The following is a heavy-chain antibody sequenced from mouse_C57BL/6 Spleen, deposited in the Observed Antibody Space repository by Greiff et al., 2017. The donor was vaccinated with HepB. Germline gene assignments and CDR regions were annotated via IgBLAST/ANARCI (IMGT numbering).Heavy chain of an antibody. J-gene: IGHJ2*01. V-gene: IGHV6-3*01. CDR1: GFTFSNYW. D-gene: IGHD2-4*01. CDR3: TRIYYDYDDGFDY. CDR2: IRLKSDNYAT. Sequence: EVMLVESGGGLVQPGGSMKLSCVASGFTFSNYWMNWVRQSPEKGLEWVAQIRLKSDNYATHYAESVKGRFTISRDDSKSSVYLQMNNLRAEDTGIYYCTRIYYDYDDGFDYWGQGTTLTVSS.